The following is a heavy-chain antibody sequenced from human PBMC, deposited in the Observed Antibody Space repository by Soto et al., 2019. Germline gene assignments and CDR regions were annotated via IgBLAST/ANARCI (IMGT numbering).Heavy chain of an antibody. V-gene: IGHV2-70*13. CDR1: GFSLAFPGIC. CDR3: ARSIRGPRKVYGMDV. D-gene: IGHD1-20*01. CDR2: MERDDDDK. J-gene: IGHJ6*02. Sequence: PGFSLAFPGICENLIRESPGKVREWLALMERDDDDKYYSTSLKTRRTISKDTRKNQVVQTMANMDPADTATYYCARSIRGPRKVYGMDVCGQGNTVTGSS.